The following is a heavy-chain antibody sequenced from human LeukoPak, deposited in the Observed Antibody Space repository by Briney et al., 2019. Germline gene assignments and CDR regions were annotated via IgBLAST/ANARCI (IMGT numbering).Heavy chain of an antibody. V-gene: IGHV4-59*08. Sequence: SETLSLTCTVSGGSISSYYWSWIRQPPGKGLEWIGYIYYSGSTNYNPSLKSRVTISVDTSKNQFSLKLSSVTAADTAVYYCARRLDGYIDYWGQGTLVTVSS. D-gene: IGHD5-24*01. J-gene: IGHJ4*02. CDR2: IYYSGST. CDR1: GGSISSYY. CDR3: ARRLDGYIDY.